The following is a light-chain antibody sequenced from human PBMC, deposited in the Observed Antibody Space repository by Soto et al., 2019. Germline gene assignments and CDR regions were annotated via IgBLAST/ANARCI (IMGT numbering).Light chain of an antibody. J-gene: IGLJ2*01. Sequence: QSVVTQPPSASGTPGQRVTIACSGSSSNIGRNTVHWYQQLPGTTPKLLIYSNDQRPSGVPDRFGSSASLAISGLQSEDEADYYCAVWDDSLNGVVFGGGTKLTVL. CDR3: AVWDDSLNGVV. CDR2: SND. V-gene: IGLV1-44*01. CDR1: SSNIGRNT.